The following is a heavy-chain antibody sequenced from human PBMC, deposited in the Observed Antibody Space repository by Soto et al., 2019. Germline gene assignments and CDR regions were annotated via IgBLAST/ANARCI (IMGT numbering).Heavy chain of an antibody. J-gene: IGHJ6*02. CDR3: ARGRGWYYYGMDV. D-gene: IGHD6-19*01. CDR2: INHSGST. Sequence: QVQLQQWGAGLLKPSETLSLTCAVYGGSFSGYYWSWIRQPPGKGLEWIGEINHSGSTNYNPSLKSRVNISVDTSKNQFSLKLSSVTAADTAVYYCARGRGWYYYGMDVWGQVTTVTVSS. CDR1: GGSFSGYY. V-gene: IGHV4-34*01.